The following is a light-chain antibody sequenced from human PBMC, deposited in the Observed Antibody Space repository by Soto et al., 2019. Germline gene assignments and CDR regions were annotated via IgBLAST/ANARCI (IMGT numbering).Light chain of an antibody. J-gene: IGKJ4*01. CDR1: QSVSSN. Sequence: EIVMTQSPATLSVSPGERATLSCRASQSVSSNLAWYQQKPGQAPRLLIVAASIRATGVPGRFTGGGSGTEFTLTISSLQSEDFAVYYCQQYRNWPPLTFGGGTTVEIK. CDR2: AAS. CDR3: QQYRNWPPLT. V-gene: IGKV3-15*01.